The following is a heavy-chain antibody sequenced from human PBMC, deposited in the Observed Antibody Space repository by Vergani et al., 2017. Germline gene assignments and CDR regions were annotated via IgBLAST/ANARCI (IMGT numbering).Heavy chain of an antibody. CDR1: GFTFNQYG. V-gene: IGHV3-33*06. CDR2: TWYDGNNK. D-gene: IGHD1-26*01. Sequence: VQLVESGGVVVQPGGSLRLSCAASGFTFNQYGMHWVRQAPGKGLEWVAVTWYDGNNKQYADSVKGRFTISRDNSKSTMYLQMNSLRPEDTATYYCVKDAGSYENFFDSWGQGTLVTVSS. CDR3: VKDAGSYENFFDS. J-gene: IGHJ4*02.